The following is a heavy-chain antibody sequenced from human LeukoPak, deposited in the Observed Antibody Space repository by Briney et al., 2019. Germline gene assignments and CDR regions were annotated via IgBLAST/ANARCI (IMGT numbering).Heavy chain of an antibody. CDR1: GGSISSYY. D-gene: IGHD3-3*01. V-gene: IGHV4-59*08. CDR3: ARHKGVPYYDFWSGYYTGVGFDY. J-gene: IGHJ4*02. Sequence: SETLSLTCTVSGGSISSYYWSWIRQPPGNGLEWIGYIYYSGSTNYNPSLKSRVTISVDTSKNQFSLKLSSVTAADTAVYYCARHKGVPYYDFWSGYYTGVGFDYWGQGTLVTVSS. CDR2: IYYSGST.